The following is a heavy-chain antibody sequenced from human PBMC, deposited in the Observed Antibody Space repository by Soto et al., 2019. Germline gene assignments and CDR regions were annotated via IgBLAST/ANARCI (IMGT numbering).Heavy chain of an antibody. CDR3: ASYDLGFCLTTSCSTRYYFDY. V-gene: IGHV4-30-2*02. CDR1: GGSISSGGYS. J-gene: IGHJ4*02. CDR2: IYHSGST. D-gene: IGHD2-2*02. Sequence: SETLSLTCAVSGGSISSGGYSWSWIRQAPGKGLEWIGYIYHSGSTYYNPSLKSRGTISVDRSKNQFSLKLSSVTAADTAVYYCASYDLGFCLTTSCSTRYYFDYWGQGTLVTVSS.